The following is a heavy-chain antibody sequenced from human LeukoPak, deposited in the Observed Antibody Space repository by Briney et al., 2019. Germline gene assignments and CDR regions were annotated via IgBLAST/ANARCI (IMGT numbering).Heavy chain of an antibody. J-gene: IGHJ4*02. V-gene: IGHV3-23*01. CDR3: GKRENAYDASGNSPHFDN. CDR1: GFSFSSYA. D-gene: IGHD4-23*01. Sequence: PGGSLRLSCAVPGFSFSSYAMSWVRQAPGKGLEWVSGIRRSGDTFYADSVKGRFTISRDNSKNTMYLQMNSLRVEDTAVYYCGKRENAYDASGNSPHFDNWGQGTLVTVSS. CDR2: IRRSGDT.